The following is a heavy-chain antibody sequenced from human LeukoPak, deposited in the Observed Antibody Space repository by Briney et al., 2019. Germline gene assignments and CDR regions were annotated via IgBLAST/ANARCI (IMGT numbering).Heavy chain of an antibody. J-gene: IGHJ6*03. CDR2: ISWNSGNI. CDR1: GFTFDDYA. CDR3: AKDAYGGATFFYYMDV. D-gene: IGHD2/OR15-2a*01. Sequence: GRSLRLSCARSGFTFDDYAMHWVRQTPGKGLEWVSGISWNSGNIAYADFVGGRFTISRDNAKNSLSLQMNSLSDEDTAVYYCAKDAYGGATFFYYMDVWGKGTTVTVSS. V-gene: IGHV3-9*01.